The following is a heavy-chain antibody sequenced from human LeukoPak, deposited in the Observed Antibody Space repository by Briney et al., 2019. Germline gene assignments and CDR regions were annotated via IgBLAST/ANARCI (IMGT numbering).Heavy chain of an antibody. CDR2: IIPNSGGT. D-gene: IGHD3-3*01. Sequence: EASVKVSCKASGYTFTGYYMHWVRQAPGQGLEWMGRIIPNSGGTKYAQKFQGRVTMTRDTSIPTAYMELSRLRSDDTAVYYCASDRAYDREFDSWGQGTLVTVSS. CDR1: GYTFTGYY. J-gene: IGHJ4*02. V-gene: IGHV1-2*06. CDR3: ASDRAYDREFDS.